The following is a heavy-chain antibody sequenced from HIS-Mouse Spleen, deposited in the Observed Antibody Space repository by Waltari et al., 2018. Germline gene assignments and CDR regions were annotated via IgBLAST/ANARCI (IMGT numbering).Heavy chain of an antibody. CDR2: ISYDGSNK. CDR3: ATLSNLHFDY. J-gene: IGHJ4*02. CDR1: GFTFSSYA. V-gene: IGHV3-30*04. Sequence: QVQLVESGGGVVQPGRSLRLSCAASGFTFSSYAMHWVRQAPGKGLGWVAVISYDGSNKYSAASVKGRFTISRDNSKNTLYLQMNSLRAEDTAVYYCATLSNLHFDYWGQGTLVTVSS.